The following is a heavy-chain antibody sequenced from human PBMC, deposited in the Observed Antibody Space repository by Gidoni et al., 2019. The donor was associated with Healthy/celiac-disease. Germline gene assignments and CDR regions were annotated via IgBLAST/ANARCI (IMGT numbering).Heavy chain of an antibody. D-gene: IGHD4-17*01. J-gene: IGHJ4*02. V-gene: IGHV3-7*03. CDR2: IKQDGREK. CDR3: ARDPDYGGKWIDY. Sequence: EVQLVESGGGLVQPGGSLSLSCAASGFPFSSEWMSWVRQAPGKGLEWVANIKQDGREKYYVDSVKGRFTISRDNAKNSLYLQMNSLRAEDTAVYYCARDPDYGGKWIDYWGQGTLVTVSS. CDR1: GFPFSSEW.